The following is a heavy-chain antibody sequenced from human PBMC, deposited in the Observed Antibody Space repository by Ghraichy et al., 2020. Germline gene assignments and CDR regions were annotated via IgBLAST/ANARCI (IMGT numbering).Heavy chain of an antibody. CDR2: ISYDGSHK. V-gene: IGHV3-30*03. J-gene: IGHJ2*01. D-gene: IGHD2-21*02. CDR1: GFTFSSYG. CDR3: ARNLVSGHWYFDL. Sequence: LSLTCAASGFTFSSYGIHWVRQAPVKGLEWVAAISYDGSHKYYADSVKGRFTISRDNSKNTLYLQMDSLRPEDTAVYYCARNLVSGHWYFDLWGRGTLVTVSS.